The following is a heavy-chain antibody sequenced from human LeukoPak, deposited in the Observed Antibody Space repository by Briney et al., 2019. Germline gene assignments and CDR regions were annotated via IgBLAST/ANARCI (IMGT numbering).Heavy chain of an antibody. Sequence: PSEILSLTCTVSGGSINSPSYYWGWIRQPPGKGLEWIGSIYYSGSTYCHPSLKSRVTISVDTSKNQFSLKLSSVTAADTAVYYCARSGRVYIVVVPAAIFSSWFDPWGQGTLVTVSS. CDR3: ARSGRVYIVVVPAAIFSSWFDP. CDR2: IYYSGST. J-gene: IGHJ5*02. D-gene: IGHD2-2*01. V-gene: IGHV4-39*07. CDR1: GGSINSPSYY.